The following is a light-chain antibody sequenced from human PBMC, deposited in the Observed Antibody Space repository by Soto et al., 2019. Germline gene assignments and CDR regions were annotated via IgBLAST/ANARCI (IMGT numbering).Light chain of an antibody. Sequence: QSVLTQPASVSGSPGQSITISCTGTSSDVGGYNCVSWYQQHPGKAPKLMIYEVSNRPSGVSNRFSGSKSGNTASLTISGLQAEDEADYYCSSYTSISPYGLGTGTKLTVL. CDR1: SSDVGGYNC. J-gene: IGLJ1*01. V-gene: IGLV2-14*01. CDR3: SSYTSISPYG. CDR2: EVS.